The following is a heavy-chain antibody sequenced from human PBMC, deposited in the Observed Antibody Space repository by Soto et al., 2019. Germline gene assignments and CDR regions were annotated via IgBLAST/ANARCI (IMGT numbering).Heavy chain of an antibody. D-gene: IGHD1-26*01. CDR1: GFTFGNYR. CDR3: GTASGYYYGIGA. Sequence: GGSLRLSCAASGFTFGNYRINWVRQAPGKGLEWASVISESGGNTFYADSVKGRFTISRDNSKREVYLEMNSLRADDTATYYCGTASGYYYGIGAWHRRTTVTVSS. V-gene: IGHV3-23*01. CDR2: ISESGGNT. J-gene: IGHJ6*02.